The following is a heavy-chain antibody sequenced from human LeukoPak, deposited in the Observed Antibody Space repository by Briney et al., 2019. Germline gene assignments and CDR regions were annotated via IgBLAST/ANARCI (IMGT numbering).Heavy chain of an antibody. J-gene: IGHJ4*02. D-gene: IGHD3-22*01. V-gene: IGHV3-30-3*01. CDR1: GFTFSSYA. Sequence: PGRSLRLSCAASGFTFSSYAMHWVRQAPGKGLEWVAVISYDGGNKYYADSVKGRFTISRDNSKNTLYLQMNSLRAEDTAVYYCARGLYYYDSSGYYTVEDYFDYWGQGTLVTVSS. CDR3: ARGLYYYDSSGYYTVEDYFDY. CDR2: ISYDGGNK.